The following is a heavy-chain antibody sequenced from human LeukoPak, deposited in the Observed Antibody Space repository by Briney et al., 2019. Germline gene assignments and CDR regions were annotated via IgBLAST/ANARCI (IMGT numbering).Heavy chain of an antibody. CDR2: MYNNGST. D-gene: IGHD4-17*01. V-gene: IGHV4-4*07. CDR3: TRDWTTMITFEY. Sequence: PAETLSLTCTVSGASISGYYWSWIRLPAGKGLEWIGRMYNNGSTNCNPSLKSRVSMSVDTSKNQFSLRLKSVTAADTAVYYCTRDWTTMITFEYWGQGTLVTVSS. CDR1: GASISGYY. J-gene: IGHJ4*02.